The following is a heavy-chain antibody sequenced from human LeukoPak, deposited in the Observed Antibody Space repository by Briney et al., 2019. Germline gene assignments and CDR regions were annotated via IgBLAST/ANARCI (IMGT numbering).Heavy chain of an antibody. V-gene: IGHV3-49*04. CDR3: AKDIRGYSYGWVDY. CDR2: IKSYTFGGTT. CDR1: GFTFGDYV. J-gene: IGHJ4*02. Sequence: GGSLRLSCTGSGFTFGDYVMSWVRQAPGKGLEWVAFIKSYTFGGTTEYAASVKGRFTLSRDESKSIAYLQMNSLRAEDTALYYCAKDIRGYSYGWVDYWGQGTLVTVSS. D-gene: IGHD5-18*01.